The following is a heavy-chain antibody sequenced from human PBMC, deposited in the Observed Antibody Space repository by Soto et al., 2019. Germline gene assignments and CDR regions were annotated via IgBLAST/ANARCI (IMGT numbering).Heavy chain of an antibody. J-gene: IGHJ4*02. Sequence: SGPTLVNPTQTLTLTCAFSGFSFSTSGMCVSWISQPPGKVLDLLALIDWYDDKFYVTSLKTRLTFSRDTSKNQVVLTMTNMDPLDTAIFYCARNFYDTGNHYARIDYWGPGTLVTFSS. D-gene: IGHD3-22*01. CDR2: IDWYDDK. V-gene: IGHV2-70*01. CDR1: GFSFSTSGMC. CDR3: ARNFYDTGNHYARIDY.